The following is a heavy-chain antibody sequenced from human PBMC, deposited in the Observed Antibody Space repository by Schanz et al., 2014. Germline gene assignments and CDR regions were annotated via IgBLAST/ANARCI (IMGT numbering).Heavy chain of an antibody. D-gene: IGHD2-8*02. CDR1: GGSFSSNY. V-gene: IGHV4-34*02. CDR2: INQSGTT. Sequence: QVQLQQWGAGLLKPSETLSLTCAVYGGSFSSNYWSWIRQPPGKGLEWIGEINQSGTTNYNPSLKSRVTMSGDTSKNQISLKLRSVTAADTAVYYCARDSLRGATGGYGMDVWGQGTTVTVSS. CDR3: ARDSLRGATGGYGMDV. J-gene: IGHJ6*02.